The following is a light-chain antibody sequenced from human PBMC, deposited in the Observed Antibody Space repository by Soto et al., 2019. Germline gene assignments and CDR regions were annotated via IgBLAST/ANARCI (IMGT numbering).Light chain of an antibody. CDR1: DTDIGRHNY. Sequence: QSALTQPASVSGSPGQSVTISCTGTDTDIGRHNYVSWYQQYPDKAPILIIFEVTNRPSGVSDRYSGSKFSNTASLTISDLQPEDEAEYDCASYRTSFNLVFGGGTKLTVL. J-gene: IGLJ2*01. CDR3: ASYRTSFNLV. V-gene: IGLV2-14*01. CDR2: EVT.